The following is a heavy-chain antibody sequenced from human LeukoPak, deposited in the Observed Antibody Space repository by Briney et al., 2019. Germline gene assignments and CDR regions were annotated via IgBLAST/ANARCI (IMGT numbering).Heavy chain of an antibody. CDR1: GGFFTGFY. D-gene: IGHD5-12*01. V-gene: IGHV4-34*12. Sequence: SETLSLTCAVYGGFFTGFYWRWLREPPGEGLEWLGEIIHSGSTKYNPSLKSRVTISADTSTNQFFLRLTSVTAADTGVYYCACNVVRYSAYDREEDPFDLWGQGTMVTVSS. CDR3: ACNVVRYSAYDREEDPFDL. J-gene: IGHJ3*01. CDR2: IIHSGST.